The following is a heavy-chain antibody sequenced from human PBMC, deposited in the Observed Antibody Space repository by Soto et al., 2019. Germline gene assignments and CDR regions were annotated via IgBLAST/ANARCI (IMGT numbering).Heavy chain of an antibody. J-gene: IGHJ4*02. CDR1: GGTFSSYA. V-gene: IGHV1-69*06. CDR3: ASGDFWSGYYTFVPYYFDY. Sequence: QVQLVQSGAEVKKPGSSVKVSCKASGGTFSSYAISWVRQAPGQGLEWMGGIIPIFGTANYAQKFQGRVTITADKSTSTAYMELSSLRSEDTAVYYCASGDFWSGYYTFVPYYFDYWGQGTLVTVSS. CDR2: IIPIFGTA. D-gene: IGHD3-3*01.